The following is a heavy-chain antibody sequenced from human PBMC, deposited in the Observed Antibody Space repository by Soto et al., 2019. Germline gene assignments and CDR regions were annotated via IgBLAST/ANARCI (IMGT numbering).Heavy chain of an antibody. J-gene: IGHJ6*02. Sequence: SETLSLTCAVYGGSFSGYYWSWIRPPPGKGLEWIGEINHSGSTNYNPSLKSRVTISVDTSKNQFSLKLSSVTAADTAVYYCARGLRLAAAAGTRNKRYYYYYGMDVWGQGTTVTVSS. D-gene: IGHD6-13*01. CDR1: GGSFSGYY. CDR2: INHSGST. V-gene: IGHV4-34*01. CDR3: ARGLRLAAAAGTRNKRYYYYYGMDV.